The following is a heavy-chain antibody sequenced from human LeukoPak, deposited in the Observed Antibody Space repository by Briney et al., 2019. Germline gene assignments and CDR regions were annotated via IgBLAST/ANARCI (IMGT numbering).Heavy chain of an antibody. CDR1: GYTFRSYG. J-gene: IGHJ4*02. V-gene: IGHV1-18*01. Sequence: ASVKVSCKASGYTFRSYGLSWVRQAPGQGLEWLGWISAYNGETRYEQKFQGRVTMTRNTSISTAYMELSSLRSEDTAVYYCAREGVDYWGQGTLVTVSS. CDR2: ISAYNGET. CDR3: AREGVDY.